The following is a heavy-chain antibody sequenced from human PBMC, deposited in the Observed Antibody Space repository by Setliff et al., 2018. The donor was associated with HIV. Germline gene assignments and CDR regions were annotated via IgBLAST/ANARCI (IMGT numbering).Heavy chain of an antibody. D-gene: IGHD2-15*01. Sequence: ASVKVSCKASGYSFTNYGISWVRQAPGQGLEWMGWISSYNDNTNYALNLQGRVTMTTDTSTSTAYMELRSLRSDDTAVYYCARDDVGYCSGGSCHHLFDTFDIWGQGTVVTVSS. CDR2: ISSYNDNT. J-gene: IGHJ3*02. V-gene: IGHV1-18*01. CDR1: GYSFTNYG. CDR3: ARDDVGYCSGGSCHHLFDTFDI.